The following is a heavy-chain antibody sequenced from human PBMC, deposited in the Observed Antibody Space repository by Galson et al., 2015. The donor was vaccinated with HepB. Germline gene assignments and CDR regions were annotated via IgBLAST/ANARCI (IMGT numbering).Heavy chain of an antibody. CDR1: GFTFSAYA. CDR2: VSSGESNK. V-gene: IGHV3-30*04. J-gene: IGHJ4*02. CDR3: ARTFYFDY. Sequence: LRLSCAASGFTFSAYAMHWVRQAPGKGLEWVALVSSGESNKYYADSVRGRFTISRDNSRNTVYLQMNSLRAEDTAVYYCARTFYFDYWGQGTLVTVSS.